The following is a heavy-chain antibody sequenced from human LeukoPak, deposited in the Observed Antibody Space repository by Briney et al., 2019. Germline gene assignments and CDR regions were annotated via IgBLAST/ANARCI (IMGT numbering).Heavy chain of an antibody. CDR2: IYPGDSNT. Sequence: GESLKISCKGSGYSFSNYWIGWVRQMPGKGLEWMGIIYPGDSNTKYSPSFQGQVTISADRSISTAYLQWSSLKASDTAIYYCARQPLVRDCGGDCEFDYWGQGTLVSVSS. J-gene: IGHJ4*02. CDR3: ARQPLVRDCGGDCEFDY. CDR1: GYSFSNYW. D-gene: IGHD2-21*02. V-gene: IGHV5-51*01.